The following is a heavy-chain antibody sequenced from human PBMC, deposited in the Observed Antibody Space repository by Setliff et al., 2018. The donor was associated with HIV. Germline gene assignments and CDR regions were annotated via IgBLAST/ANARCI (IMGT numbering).Heavy chain of an antibody. CDR3: ARDYYGSGSYFILGY. CDR1: GYTFTSYG. CDR2: ISAYNGNT. D-gene: IGHD3-10*01. V-gene: IGHV1-18*01. J-gene: IGHJ4*02. Sequence: GASVKVSCKASGYTFTSYGISWVRQAPGQGLEWMGWISAYNGNTNYAQKLQGRVTMTTDTSTSTAYMELRSLRSDDTAVYYCARDYYGSGSYFILGYWGPGTLVTVSS.